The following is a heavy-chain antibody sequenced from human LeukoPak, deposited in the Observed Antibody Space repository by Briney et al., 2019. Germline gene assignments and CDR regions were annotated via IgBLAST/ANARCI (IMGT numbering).Heavy chain of an antibody. CDR1: GGTFSSYA. CDR3: ASSGSSCSSTSCYSPFDY. CDR2: IIPTFGTA. V-gene: IGHV1-69*13. D-gene: IGHD2-2*01. J-gene: IGHJ4*02. Sequence: SVKVSCKASGGTFSSYAIIWVRQAPGQGLEWMGGIIPTFGTANYAQKFQGRVTITADESTSTAYMELSSLRSEDTAVYYCASSGSSCSSTSCYSPFDYWGQGTLVTVSS.